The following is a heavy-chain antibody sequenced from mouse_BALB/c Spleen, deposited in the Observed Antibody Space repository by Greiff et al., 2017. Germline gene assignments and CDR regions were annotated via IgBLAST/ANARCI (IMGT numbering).Heavy chain of an antibody. Sequence: VQLQQPGAELVKPGAPVKLSCKASGYTFTSYWMNWVKQRPGRGLEWIGRIDPSDSETHYNQKFKDKATLTVDKSSSTAYIQLSSLTSEDSAVYYCAREDPLFAYWGQGTLVTVSA. CDR1: GYTFTSYW. CDR3: AREDPLFAY. CDR2: IDPSDSET. V-gene: IGHV1-69*02. J-gene: IGHJ3*01.